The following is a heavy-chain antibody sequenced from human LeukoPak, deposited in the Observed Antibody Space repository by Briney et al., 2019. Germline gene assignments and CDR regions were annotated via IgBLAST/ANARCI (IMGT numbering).Heavy chain of an antibody. Sequence: GGSLRLSCAASGFTFSSYWMDWVRQAPGKGLVWVSRISSDGKSTSYADSVKGRFTISRDNAKNTLYLQMNSQRAEDTAVYYCARDGDCVNGVCYDRFDYWGQGTLVTVSS. CDR2: ISSDGKST. V-gene: IGHV3-74*01. CDR1: GFTFSSYW. D-gene: IGHD2-8*01. CDR3: ARDGDCVNGVCYDRFDY. J-gene: IGHJ4*02.